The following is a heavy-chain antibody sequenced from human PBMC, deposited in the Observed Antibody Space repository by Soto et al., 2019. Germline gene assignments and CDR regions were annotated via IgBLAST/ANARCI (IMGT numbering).Heavy chain of an antibody. CDR2: IHYSGST. V-gene: IGHV4-31*03. Sequence: TLSLTYQVSGGSISRGFYYWRWIRPHPGKGLELIGYIHYSGSTYYNPSLKSRVIISLDTSKNQFSLRLSSVTAADTAVYYCARDISVADAFDIWGQGTMVNVSS. CDR1: GGSISRGFYY. CDR3: ARDISVADAFDI. D-gene: IGHD6-19*01. J-gene: IGHJ3*02.